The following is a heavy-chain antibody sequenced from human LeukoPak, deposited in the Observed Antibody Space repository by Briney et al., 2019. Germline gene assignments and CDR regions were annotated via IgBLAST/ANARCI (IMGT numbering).Heavy chain of an antibody. D-gene: IGHD1-26*01. J-gene: IGHJ3*02. CDR2: INSDGSST. CDR3: ARDGRGIVGASGVFDI. CDR1: GLTFSSYW. V-gene: IGHV3-74*01. Sequence: GGSLRLSCAASGLTFSSYWMHWVRQAPGKGLVWVSRINSDGSSTSYADSVKGRFTISRDNAKNTLYLQMNSLRAEDTAVYYCARDGRGIVGASGVFDIWGQGTMVTVSS.